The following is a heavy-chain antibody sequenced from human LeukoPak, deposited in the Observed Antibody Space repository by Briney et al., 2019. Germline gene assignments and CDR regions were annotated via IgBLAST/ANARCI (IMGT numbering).Heavy chain of an antibody. CDR2: IRSNSYGGT. Sequence: GGSLRLSCTASGFSFCDYGINWVRQAPGKGLEWVGYIRSNSYGGTEYAASVKGRFSISRDDSKSIAYLQVNSLKTEDTAVYYCSRGEQLGNWGQGTLVTVSS. J-gene: IGHJ4*02. CDR1: GFSFCDYG. CDR3: SRGEQLGN. V-gene: IGHV3-49*04. D-gene: IGHD1/OR15-1a*01.